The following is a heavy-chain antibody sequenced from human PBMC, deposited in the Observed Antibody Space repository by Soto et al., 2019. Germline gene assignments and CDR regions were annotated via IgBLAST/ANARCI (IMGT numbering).Heavy chain of an antibody. Sequence: QVQLQQWGAGLLKPSETLSLTCAVYGGSFSGYYWSWIRQPPGKGLEWIGEINHSGSTNYNPSLKSRVTISVDTSKNQFSLKLSSVTAADTAVYYCARDSIAAAGTDFDYCGQGTLVTVSS. CDR3: ARDSIAAAGTDFDY. D-gene: IGHD6-13*01. V-gene: IGHV4-34*01. CDR2: INHSGST. CDR1: GGSFSGYY. J-gene: IGHJ4*02.